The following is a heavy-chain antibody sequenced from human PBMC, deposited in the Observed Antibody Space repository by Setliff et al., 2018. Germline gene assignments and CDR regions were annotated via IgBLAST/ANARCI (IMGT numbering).Heavy chain of an antibody. CDR1: DDSISSRHYY. Sequence: SETLSLTCTVSDDSISSRHYYWSWIRQPAGKGLEWIGHIYTSGSTNYNPSLKSRVTISVDASKNQLSLRLNSVTAADTAVYYCARGITSGGYWGQSFFYLDVWGRGTTVTVSS. CDR2: IYTSGST. CDR3: ARGITSGGYWGQSFFYLDV. D-gene: IGHD3-22*01. V-gene: IGHV4-61*09. J-gene: IGHJ6*03.